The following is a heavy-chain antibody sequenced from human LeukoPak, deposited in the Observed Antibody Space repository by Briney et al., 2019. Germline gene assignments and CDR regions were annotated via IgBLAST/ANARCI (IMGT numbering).Heavy chain of an antibody. CDR1: GGSISSYY. J-gene: IGHJ4*02. D-gene: IGHD3-10*01. V-gene: IGHV4-59*01. CDR2: IYYSGST. Sequence: SETLSLTCTVSGGSISSYYWSWIRQPPGKGLEWIGYIYYSGSTNYNPSLKSRVTISVDTSKNQFSLKLSSVTAADTAVYYCARAVITMVRGVIINFDYWGQGTLVTVSS. CDR3: ARAVITMVRGVIINFDY.